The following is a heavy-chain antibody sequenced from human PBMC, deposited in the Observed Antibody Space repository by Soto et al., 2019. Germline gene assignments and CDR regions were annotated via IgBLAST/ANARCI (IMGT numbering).Heavy chain of an antibody. J-gene: IGHJ5*02. Sequence: EVQLVESGGGLVQPGRSLRLSCTASGFTFGDYAMSWFRQAPGKGLEWEGFIRSKAYGGTTEYAASVKGRFTISRDDSKSIAYLQMNSLKTEDTAVYYCTRDIAAAGSRLNWFDPWGQGTLVTVSS. CDR3: TRDIAAAGSRLNWFDP. D-gene: IGHD6-13*01. V-gene: IGHV3-49*03. CDR1: GFTFGDYA. CDR2: IRSKAYGGTT.